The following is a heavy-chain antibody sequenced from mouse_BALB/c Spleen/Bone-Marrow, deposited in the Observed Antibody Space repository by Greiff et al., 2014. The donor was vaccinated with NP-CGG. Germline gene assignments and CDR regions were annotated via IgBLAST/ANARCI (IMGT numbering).Heavy chain of an antibody. CDR3: ASYDGSYFDV. CDR1: GYTFTSYY. V-gene: IGHV1S56*01. D-gene: IGHD2-3*01. J-gene: IGHJ1*01. CDR2: IYPGNVNT. Sequence: QVQLQQSGPELVKPGASVRISCKASGYTFTSYYIHWVKQRPGQGLEWIGWIYPGNVNTKYNEKFKGKATLTADKSSSTAYMQLSSLTSEDSAVYFCASYDGSYFDVWGAGTTVTVSP.